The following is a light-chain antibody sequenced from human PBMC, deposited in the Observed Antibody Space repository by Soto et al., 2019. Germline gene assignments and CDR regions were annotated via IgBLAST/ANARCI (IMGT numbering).Light chain of an antibody. J-gene: IGKJ1*01. CDR3: QQYNSYSWT. Sequence: GDRVTITCRASQRISSWLAWYQQKPGKAPKLLIYDASSLESGVPSRFSGSGSGTEFTLTISSLHPDDFATYYCQQYNSYSWTFGQGTKVEIK. CDR1: QRISSW. V-gene: IGKV1-5*01. CDR2: DAS.